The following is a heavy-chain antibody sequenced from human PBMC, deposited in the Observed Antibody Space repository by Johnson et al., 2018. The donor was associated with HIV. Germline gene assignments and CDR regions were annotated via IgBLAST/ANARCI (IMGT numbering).Heavy chain of an antibody. CDR2: LWYDGTTA. J-gene: IGHJ3*02. Sequence: QMPLVESGGGVVRPGRSLRLSCAASGFNFNIYGMHWVRQAPGKGLEWVAILWYDGTTAFYADSVKGRFTISRHTSKKMLYLQMNSLRVDDTAVYYCAKVRGDFWSGYYGGLNDAFDIWGQGTMVTVS. D-gene: IGHD3-3*01. CDR1: GFNFNIYG. CDR3: AKVRGDFWSGYYGGLNDAFDI. V-gene: IGHV3-33*03.